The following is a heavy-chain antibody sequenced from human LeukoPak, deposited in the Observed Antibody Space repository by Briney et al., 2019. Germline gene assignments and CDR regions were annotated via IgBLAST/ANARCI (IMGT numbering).Heavy chain of an antibody. CDR3: ARGQWLPVFDF. V-gene: IGHV4-38-2*02. D-gene: IGHD3-22*01. Sequence: SETLSLTCTVSGYSISSGYYWGWIRQPPGKGLEWIGYIYHSGSTNYNPSLKSRVTISVDTSKNHFSLKLSSVTAADTAVYYCARGQWLPVFDFWGQGTLVTVSS. CDR2: IYHSGST. J-gene: IGHJ4*02. CDR1: GYSISSGYY.